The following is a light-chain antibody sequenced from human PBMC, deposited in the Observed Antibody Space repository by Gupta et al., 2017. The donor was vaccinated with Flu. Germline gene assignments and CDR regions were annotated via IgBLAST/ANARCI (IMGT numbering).Light chain of an antibody. V-gene: IGLV2-14*01. CDR2: DIS. CDR1: SSDVGGYKY. J-gene: IGLJ1*01. Sequence: QSALTQPASVSGSPGQSITISCTGTSSDVGGYKYVSWYQQHPGKAPKLMIYDISNRPSGVSNRFSASKSGNTASLTISVLQAEDEADYYCSSYTSTRALVFGSGTKVTVL. CDR3: SSYTSTRALV.